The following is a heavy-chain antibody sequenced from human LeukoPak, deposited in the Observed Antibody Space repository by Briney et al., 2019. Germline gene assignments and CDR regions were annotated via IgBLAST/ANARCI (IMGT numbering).Heavy chain of an antibody. D-gene: IGHD5-18*01. CDR2: IYYSGGP. Sequence: PSETLSLTCTVSGGSIGSSNYYWGWIRQPPGKGLEWIASIYYSGGPYYNPSLGGRVTISVDTSKNQFSLKLYSVTAADTAVYYCARRAPYSYGPSWYFDLWGRGTLVTVSS. J-gene: IGHJ2*01. CDR1: GGSIGSSNYY. V-gene: IGHV4-39*01. CDR3: ARRAPYSYGPSWYFDL.